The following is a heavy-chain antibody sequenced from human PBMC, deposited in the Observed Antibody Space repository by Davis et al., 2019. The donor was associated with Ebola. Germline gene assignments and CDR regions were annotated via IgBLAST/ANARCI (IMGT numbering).Heavy chain of an antibody. CDR3: AKSGLSFGVVKYHYGMDV. D-gene: IGHD3-3*01. V-gene: IGHV3-23*01. CDR1: GFTFSTYS. J-gene: IGHJ6*04. CDR2: ISGSGGST. Sequence: PGGSLRLSCAASGFTFSTYSLSWVRQALGKGLEWVSAISGSGGSTYYADSVKGRFTISRHNSKNTLYLQMNSLRAEDTAVYYCAKSGLSFGVVKYHYGMDVWGKGTTITVSS.